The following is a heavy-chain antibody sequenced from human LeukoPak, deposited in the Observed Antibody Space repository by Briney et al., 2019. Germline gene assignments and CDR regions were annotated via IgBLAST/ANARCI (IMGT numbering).Heavy chain of an antibody. CDR3: ARLLIWFGESRFDY. Sequence: SETLSLTCAAYGGSFSGYYWSWIRQPPGKGLEWIGEINHSGSTNYNPSLKSRVTISVDTSKNQFSLKLSSVTAADTAVYYCARLLIWFGESRFDYWGQGTLVTVSS. CDR2: INHSGST. J-gene: IGHJ4*02. V-gene: IGHV4-34*01. D-gene: IGHD3-10*01. CDR1: GGSFSGYY.